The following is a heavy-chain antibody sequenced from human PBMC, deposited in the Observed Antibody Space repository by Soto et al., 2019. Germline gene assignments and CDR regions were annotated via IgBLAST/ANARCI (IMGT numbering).Heavy chain of an antibody. CDR1: GFTFSTYW. J-gene: IGHJ4*02. CDR3: ARLAFGLRWDFDC. V-gene: IGHV3-7*03. CDR2: IKQDGSEK. Sequence: PGGSLRLSCAASGFTFSTYWMSWVRQAPGKGLEWVANIKQDGSEKYYVDSVKGRFTISRDNAKSSLYLQMSNLRAEDTALYYCARLAFGLRWDFDCWGEGTLVTVSS. D-gene: IGHD4-17*01.